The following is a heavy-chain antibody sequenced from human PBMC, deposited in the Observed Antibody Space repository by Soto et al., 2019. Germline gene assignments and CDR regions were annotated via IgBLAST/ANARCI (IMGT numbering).Heavy chain of an antibody. CDR1: GASVTSGGYY. J-gene: IGHJ6*04. V-gene: IGHV4-31*03. D-gene: IGHD2-15*01. Sequence: ISLTCSFSGASVTSGGYYWSWIRQHPGKGLEWIGYIHYSGTTYYNPSLKSRVTISLDSSKSQFSLQLTSVTAADTAVYYCARDLGYATGHGADVWGKGTTVNVYS. CDR3: ARDLGYATGHGADV. CDR2: IHYSGTT.